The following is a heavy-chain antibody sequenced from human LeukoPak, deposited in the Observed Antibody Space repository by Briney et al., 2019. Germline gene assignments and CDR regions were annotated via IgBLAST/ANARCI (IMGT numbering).Heavy chain of an antibody. Sequence: SETLSPTCTVSGGSISSYYWSWIRQPPGKGLEWIGYIYYSGSANYNPSLKSRVTISVDTSKNQFSLKLSSVTAADTAVYYCARGHLLFDYWGQGTLVTVSS. CDR3: ARGHLLFDY. CDR2: IYYSGSA. CDR1: GGSISSYY. D-gene: IGHD1-26*01. V-gene: IGHV4-59*01. J-gene: IGHJ4*02.